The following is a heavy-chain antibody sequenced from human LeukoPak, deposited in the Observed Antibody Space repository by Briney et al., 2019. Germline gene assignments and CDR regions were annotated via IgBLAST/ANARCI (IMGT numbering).Heavy chain of an antibody. D-gene: IGHD3-10*01. Sequence: GGSLRLSCAASGFTFSSYAMHWVRQAPGKGLEWVAVISYDGSNKYYADSVKGRFTISRDNSKNTLYLQMNSLRAEDTAVYYCARGPIWFGELFDLDYWGQGTLVTVSS. J-gene: IGHJ4*02. CDR3: ARGPIWFGELFDLDY. CDR2: ISYDGSNK. V-gene: IGHV3-30-3*01. CDR1: GFTFSSYA.